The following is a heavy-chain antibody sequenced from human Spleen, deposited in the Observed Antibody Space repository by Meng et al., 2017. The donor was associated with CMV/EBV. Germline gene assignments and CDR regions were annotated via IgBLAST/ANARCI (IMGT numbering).Heavy chain of an antibody. CDR3: AKDIRGYSSSSGFDY. CDR1: GFTFSSYS. D-gene: IGHD6-6*01. V-gene: IGHV3-23*03. CDR2: IYSGAGST. Sequence: GESLKISCAASGFTFSSYSMNWVRQAPGKGLEWVSVIYSGAGSTYYADSVKGRFTISRDNSKNTLYLQMNSLRAEDTAIYYCAKDIRGYSSSSGFDYWGQGTLVTVSS. J-gene: IGHJ4*02.